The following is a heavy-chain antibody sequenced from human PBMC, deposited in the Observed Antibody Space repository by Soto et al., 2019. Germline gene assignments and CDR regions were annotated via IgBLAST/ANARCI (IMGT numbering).Heavy chain of an antibody. J-gene: IGHJ5*02. CDR1: GFTFSSYS. Sequence: GGSLRLSCAASGFTFSSYSMNWVRQAPGKGLEWVSSISSSSSYIYYADSVKGRFTISRDNAKNSLYLQMNSLRAKDTAVYYCARDPCSGGSCYLPSGWFDPWGQGTLVTVSS. CDR3: ARDPCSGGSCYLPSGWFDP. D-gene: IGHD2-15*01. CDR2: ISSSSSYI. V-gene: IGHV3-21*01.